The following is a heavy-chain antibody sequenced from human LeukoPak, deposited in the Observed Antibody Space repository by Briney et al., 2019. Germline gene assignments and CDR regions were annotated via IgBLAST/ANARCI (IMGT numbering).Heavy chain of an antibody. CDR2: ISAYNGNT. CDR3: ARDQVVVTATNFDY. J-gene: IGHJ4*02. D-gene: IGHD2-21*02. V-gene: IGHV1-18*04. CDR1: GYTFTGYY. Sequence: ASVKVSCKASGYTFTGYYMHWVRQAPGQGLEWMGWISAYNGNTNYAQKLQGRVTMTTDTSTSTAYMELRSLRSDDTAVYYCARDQVVVTATNFDYWGQGTLVTVPS.